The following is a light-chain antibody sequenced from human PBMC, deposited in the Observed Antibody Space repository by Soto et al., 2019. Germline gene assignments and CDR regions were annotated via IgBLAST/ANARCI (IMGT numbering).Light chain of an antibody. CDR3: QKYDSAPT. V-gene: IGKV1-27*01. CDR1: QGISNS. CDR2: GAS. Sequence: DIQLTQSPSSLSASVGDRVTITCRVSQGISNSLAWYQQKPGKVPKLLIYGASTLQSGVPSRFSGSMSGTDFTLTISSLQPEDVATYYCQKYDSAPTFGPGTTVEI. J-gene: IGKJ1*01.